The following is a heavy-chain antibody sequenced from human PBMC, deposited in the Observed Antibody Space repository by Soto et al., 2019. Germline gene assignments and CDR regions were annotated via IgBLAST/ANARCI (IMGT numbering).Heavy chain of an antibody. Sequence: GGSLRLSCAASGFTFTSYWMHWVRQAPGKGLVWVSRMNSDGSGTSYADSVKGRFTISRDNAKNTVYLQMNSLRAEDTAVYYCARVDSWWFDPWGQRALVTVSS. V-gene: IGHV3-74*01. CDR1: GFTFTSYW. CDR3: ARVDSWWFDP. J-gene: IGHJ5*02. CDR2: MNSDGSGT. D-gene: IGHD2-15*01.